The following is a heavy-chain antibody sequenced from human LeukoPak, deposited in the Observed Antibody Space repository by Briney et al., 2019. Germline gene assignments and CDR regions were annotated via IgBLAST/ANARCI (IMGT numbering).Heavy chain of an antibody. D-gene: IGHD3-22*01. J-gene: IGHJ4*02. CDR2: IYHGGST. CDR1: GYSISSGYY. V-gene: IGHV4-38-2*01. Sequence: SETLSLTCAVSGYSISSGYYWGWIRQPPGKGLEWIGSIYHGGSTYYNPSLKSRVTISVDTSKNQFSLKLSSVTAADTAVYYCARVSDSSGYHPGDWGQGTLVTVSS. CDR3: ARVSDSSGYHPGD.